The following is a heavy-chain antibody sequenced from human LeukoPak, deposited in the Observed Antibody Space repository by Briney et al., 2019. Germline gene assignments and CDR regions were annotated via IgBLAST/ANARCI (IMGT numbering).Heavy chain of an antibody. J-gene: IGHJ4*02. CDR3: ARGGWGLSLGALDY. Sequence: QAGGSLRLSCAASGFTFSSYAMHWVRQAPGKGLEWVAVISYDGSNKYYADSVKGRFTISRDNSKNTLYLQMNSLRAEDTAVYYCARGGWGLSLGALDYWGQGTLVTVSS. D-gene: IGHD7-27*01. V-gene: IGHV3-30*04. CDR1: GFTFSSYA. CDR2: ISYDGSNK.